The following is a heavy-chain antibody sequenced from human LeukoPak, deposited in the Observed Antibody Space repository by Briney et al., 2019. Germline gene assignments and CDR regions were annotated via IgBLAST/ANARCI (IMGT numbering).Heavy chain of an antibody. D-gene: IGHD3-10*01. CDR3: ARNYYGSGSYPYY. J-gene: IGHJ4*02. CDR2: IWYDGSNK. CDR1: GFTFSSYG. V-gene: IGHV3-33*01. Sequence: GGSLRLSCAASGFTFSSYGMHWVRQAPGKGLEWVAVIWYDGSNKYYADSVKGRFTISRDNSKNTLYLQMNSLRAEDTAVYYCARNYYGSGSYPYYWGQGTLVTVSS.